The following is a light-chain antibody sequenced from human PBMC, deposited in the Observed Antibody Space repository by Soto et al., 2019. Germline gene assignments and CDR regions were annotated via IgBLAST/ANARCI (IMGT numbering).Light chain of an antibody. CDR2: EVS. Sequence: QSVLTQPASVSGSLGQSITISCTGTSSDVGAYNYVSWYQQQPGKAPKLMISEVSNRPSGVSNRFSGSKSGNTASLIISGLQAEDEADYYCCSSTSITTYVFGTGTKVTV. CDR1: SSDVGAYNY. CDR3: CSSTSITTYV. V-gene: IGLV2-14*01. J-gene: IGLJ1*01.